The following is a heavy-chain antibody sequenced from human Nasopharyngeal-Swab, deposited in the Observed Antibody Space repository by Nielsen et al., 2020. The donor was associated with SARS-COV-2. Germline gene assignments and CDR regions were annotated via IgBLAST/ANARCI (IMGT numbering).Heavy chain of an antibody. V-gene: IGHV3-43*02. CDR3: ALMAELSIVGAYYGMDV. CDR2: ISGDGGST. D-gene: IGHD1-26*01. CDR1: GFTFDDYA. J-gene: IGHJ6*02. Sequence: GESLKISCAASGFTFDDYAVHWVRQAPGKGLEWVSLISGDGGSTYYADSVKGRFTISRDNSKNSLYLQMNSLRTEDTALYYCALMAELSIVGAYYGMDVWGQGTTVTVSS.